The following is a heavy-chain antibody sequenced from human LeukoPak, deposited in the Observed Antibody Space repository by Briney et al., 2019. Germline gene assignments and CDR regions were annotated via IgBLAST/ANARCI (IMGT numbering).Heavy chain of an antibody. CDR2: IYYSGST. CDR1: GGSINRYY. Sequence: SETLSLTCTVSGGSINRYYWNWIRQPPGKGREWIGYIYYSGSTNYNPSPKSRVTISVDTSKNQFSLKLSSVTAADTAVYYCARGLGIMVRGAYYFDYWGQGTLVTVSS. D-gene: IGHD3-10*01. CDR3: ARGLGIMVRGAYYFDY. V-gene: IGHV4-59*12. J-gene: IGHJ4*02.